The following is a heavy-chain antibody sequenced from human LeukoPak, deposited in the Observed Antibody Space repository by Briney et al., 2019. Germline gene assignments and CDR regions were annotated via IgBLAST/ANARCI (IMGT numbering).Heavy chain of an antibody. J-gene: IGHJ5*02. CDR3: AKEGPGRMNWFDP. V-gene: IGHV4-34*01. CDR1: GGSFSGYY. Sequence: PSETLSLTCAIYGGSFSGYYWSWIRQPPGKGLEWIGEINHSGSTNYNPSLKSRVTISVDTSKNQFSLKLSSVTAADTAVYYCAKEGPGRMNWFDPWGQGTLVTVSS. CDR2: INHSGST.